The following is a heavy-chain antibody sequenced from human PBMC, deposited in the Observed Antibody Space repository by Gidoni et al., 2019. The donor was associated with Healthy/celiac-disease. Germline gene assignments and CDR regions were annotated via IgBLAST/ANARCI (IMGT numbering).Heavy chain of an antibody. J-gene: IGHJ4*02. CDR1: GFTFIRYA. CDR3: AKLGTYYDILTAPFDY. D-gene: IGHD3-9*01. V-gene: IGHV3-23*01. Sequence: EVQLLESGGGLVQPGGSLRLSCAASGFTFIRYAMSWVRQVPGKGVEWVSAISGSGGSTYYADSVKGRFTISRDNSKNTLYLQMNSLRAEDTAVYYCAKLGTYYDILTAPFDYWGQGTLVTVSS. CDR2: ISGSGGST.